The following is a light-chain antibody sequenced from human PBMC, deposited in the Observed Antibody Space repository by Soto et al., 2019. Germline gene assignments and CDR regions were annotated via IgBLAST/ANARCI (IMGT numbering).Light chain of an antibody. J-gene: IGKJ4*01. CDR2: KVS. CDR1: QILVYSDGNTY. CDR3: MRGTHWPLT. V-gene: IGKV2-30*01. Sequence: DVVMTQSPLSLPVTLGQPASISCRSSQILVYSDGNTYLNWFQQRPGQSPRRLIYKVSNRDSGVPDRFSGSGSGTDFTLKISRVEAEDVGVYYCMRGTHWPLTFGGGTKVDIK.